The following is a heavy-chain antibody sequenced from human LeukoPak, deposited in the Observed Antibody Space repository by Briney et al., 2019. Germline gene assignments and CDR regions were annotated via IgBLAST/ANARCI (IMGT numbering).Heavy chain of an antibody. D-gene: IGHD6-6*01. CDR3: ARVGVVAKYSSSSYYYYYYMDV. Sequence: SETLSLTCTVSGGSISSYYWSWIRQPPGKGLEWIGYIYTSGSTNYNPSLKSRVTISVDTSKNQFSLKLSSVTAADTAVYYCARVGVVAKYSSSSYYYYYYMDVWGKGTTVTVSS. CDR1: GGSISSYY. CDR2: IYTSGST. J-gene: IGHJ6*03. V-gene: IGHV4-4*09.